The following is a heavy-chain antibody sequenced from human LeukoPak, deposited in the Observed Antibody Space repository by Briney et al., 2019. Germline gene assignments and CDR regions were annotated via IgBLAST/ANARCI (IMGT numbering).Heavy chain of an antibody. CDR1: GGSISSSSYY. Sequence: PSETLSLTCTVSGGSISSSSYYWGWIRQPPGKGLEWIGSIYYSGSTYYNPSLKSRVTISVDTSKNQFSLKLSSVTAADTAVYYCASASRDGYTNWGQGTLVTVSS. CDR3: ASASRDGYTN. V-gene: IGHV4-39*01. CDR2: IYYSGST. D-gene: IGHD5-24*01. J-gene: IGHJ4*02.